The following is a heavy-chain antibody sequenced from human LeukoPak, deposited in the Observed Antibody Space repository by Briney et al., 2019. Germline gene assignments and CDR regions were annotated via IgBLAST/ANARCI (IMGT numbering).Heavy chain of an antibody. CDR3: ARELYDILTGYYVYYYYGMDV. CDR2: ISSSCSTI. J-gene: IGHJ6*02. Sequence: RGSLRLSYAASGFTFSDYYMSWIRQAPGKALEWVSYISSSCSTIYYADSVKGRFTISRDNAKNSLYLQMNSLRAEDTAVYYCARELYDILTGYYVYYYYGMDVWGQGTTVTVSS. CDR1: GFTFSDYY. V-gene: IGHV3-11*01. D-gene: IGHD3-9*01.